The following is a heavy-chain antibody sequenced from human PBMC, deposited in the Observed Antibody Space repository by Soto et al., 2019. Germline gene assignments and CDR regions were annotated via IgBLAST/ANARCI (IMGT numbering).Heavy chain of an antibody. J-gene: IGHJ3*02. Sequence: PGGSLRLSCAASGFSFSSYAMSWVRQAPGKGLEWVSSISDGGGSTNYADSVRGRFTISRDNSKNTLYLQMNSLRAEDTAVYYCARVWDSSGYYAVGAFDIWGQGTMVTVSS. CDR1: GFSFSSYA. CDR2: ISDGGGST. CDR3: ARVWDSSGYYAVGAFDI. D-gene: IGHD3-22*01. V-gene: IGHV3-23*01.